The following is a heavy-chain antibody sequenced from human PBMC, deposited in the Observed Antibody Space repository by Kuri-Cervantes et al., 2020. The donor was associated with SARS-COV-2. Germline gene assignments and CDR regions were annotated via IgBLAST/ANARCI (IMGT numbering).Heavy chain of an antibody. J-gene: IGHJ4*02. V-gene: IGHV3-21*01. CDR1: GFTFSSYS. D-gene: IGHD1-26*01. CDR3: ARDQSGSYYFGYFDY. CDR2: ISSSSSYI. Sequence: GGSLRLSCAASGFTFSSYSMNWVRQAPGKGLQWVSSISSSSSYIYYADSVKGRFTISGDNAKNSLYLQMNSLRAEDTAVYYCARDQSGSYYFGYFDYWGQGTLVTVSS.